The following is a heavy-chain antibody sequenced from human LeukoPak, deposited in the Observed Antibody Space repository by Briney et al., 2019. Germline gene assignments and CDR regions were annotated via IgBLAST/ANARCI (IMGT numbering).Heavy chain of an antibody. D-gene: IGHD2-21*02. CDR3: ARHSYCGGDCYWDAFDY. Sequence: PSETLSLTCSVSGGSISSYRCSWIRQPPGKGLEWIGYIYYSGSTNYNPSLKSRVTISVDTSKNQFSLKLSSVTAADTAVYYCARHSYCGGDCYWDAFDYWGQGTLVTVSS. J-gene: IGHJ4*02. CDR1: GGSISSYR. V-gene: IGHV4-59*08. CDR2: IYYSGST.